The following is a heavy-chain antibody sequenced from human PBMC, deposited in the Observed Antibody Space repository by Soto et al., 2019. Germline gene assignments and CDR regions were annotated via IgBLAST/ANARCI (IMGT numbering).Heavy chain of an antibody. Sequence: GGSLRLSCAASGFTFSSYAMSWVRQAPGKGLEWVSAISGSGGSTYYADSVKGRFTISRDNSKNTLYLQMNSLRAEDTAVYYCAKDVEGDYGGKKGYWGQGTLGTGSS. V-gene: IGHV3-23*01. CDR3: AKDVEGDYGGKKGY. J-gene: IGHJ4*02. CDR1: GFTFSSYA. CDR2: ISGSGGST. D-gene: IGHD4-17*01.